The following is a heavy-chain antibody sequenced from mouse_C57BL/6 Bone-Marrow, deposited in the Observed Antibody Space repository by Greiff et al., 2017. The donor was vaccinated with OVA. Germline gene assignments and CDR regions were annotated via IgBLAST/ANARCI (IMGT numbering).Heavy chain of an antibody. CDR1: GYTFTSYW. Sequence: QVQLQQPGTELVKPGASVKLSCKASGYTFTSYWMHWVKQRPGQGLEWIGNINPSNGGTNYNEKFKSKATLTVDKSSSTAYRQLSSLTSEDSAVYYGARGESYDYDAWYAYWGQGTLVTVSA. CDR3: ARGESYDYDAWYAY. J-gene: IGHJ3*01. CDR2: INPSNGGT. V-gene: IGHV1-53*01. D-gene: IGHD2-4*01.